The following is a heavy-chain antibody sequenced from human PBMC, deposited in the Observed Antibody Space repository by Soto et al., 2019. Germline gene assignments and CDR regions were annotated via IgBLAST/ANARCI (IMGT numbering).Heavy chain of an antibody. CDR2: ISSSTAPL. CDR3: ARASLVRDHYPRY. CDR1: GFTFNTYP. V-gene: IGHV3-21*01. Sequence: EVRLVESGGTLVKPGGSLRLSCLASGFTFNTYPMNWDRLAPGKGLEWVSSISSSTAPLYYADSVQGRFTISRDDAKDSLYLQMDNLRADDTAIYYCARASLVRDHYPRYWGQGTLVNVSS. D-gene: IGHD3-10*01. J-gene: IGHJ4*02.